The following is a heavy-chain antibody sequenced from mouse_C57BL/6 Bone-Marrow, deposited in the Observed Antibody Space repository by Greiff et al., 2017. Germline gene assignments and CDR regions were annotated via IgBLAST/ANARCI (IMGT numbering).Heavy chain of an antibody. CDR1: GFNIKDDY. CDR3: TLYYFGSSYGFAY. J-gene: IGHJ3*01. D-gene: IGHD1-1*01. V-gene: IGHV14-4*01. CDR2: IDPENGDT. Sequence: VHVKQSGAELVRPGASVKLSCTASGFNIKDDYMHWVKQRPEQGLEWIGWIDPENGDTEYASKFQGKATLTADTSSNTAYLQLSSLTSEDTAVYYCTLYYFGSSYGFAYWGQGTLVTVSA.